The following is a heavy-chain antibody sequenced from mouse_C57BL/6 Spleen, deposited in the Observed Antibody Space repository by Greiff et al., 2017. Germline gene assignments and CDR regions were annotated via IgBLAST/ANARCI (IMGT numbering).Heavy chain of an antibody. V-gene: IGHV1-64*01. CDR3: ARRGLTTVAADYFDY. CDR2: IHPNSGST. CDR1: GNTFTSYW. D-gene: IGHD1-1*01. Sequence: QVQLQQPGAELVQPGASVKLSCKASGNTFTSYWMRWVKRRPGQGLEWIGMIHPNSGSTNYNEKFKSKATLTVDKSSSTAYMQLSSLTSEDSAVEYCARRGLTTVAADYFDYWGQGTTLTVAS. J-gene: IGHJ2*01.